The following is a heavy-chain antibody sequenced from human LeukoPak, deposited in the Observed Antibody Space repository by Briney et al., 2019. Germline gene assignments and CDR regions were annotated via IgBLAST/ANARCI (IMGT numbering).Heavy chain of an antibody. Sequence: SETLSLTCTVSGGSISSGGYYWIWIRQHPGKGLEWIGYIYYSGSPYYNPSLKSRLTISVDTSKNQFSLQLTSVTAADTAVYYCARAYSYYYHSSGFYAPKYFQHWGQGTLVTVSS. V-gene: IGHV4-31*03. D-gene: IGHD3-22*01. CDR3: ARAYSYYYHSSGFYAPKYFQH. CDR2: IYYSGSP. CDR1: GGSISSGGYY. J-gene: IGHJ1*01.